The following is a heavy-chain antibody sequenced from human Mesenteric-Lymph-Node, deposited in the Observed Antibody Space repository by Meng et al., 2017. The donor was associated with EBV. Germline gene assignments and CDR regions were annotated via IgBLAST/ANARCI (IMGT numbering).Heavy chain of an antibody. V-gene: IGHV1-18*01. CDR3: ARDVLGSGGY. D-gene: IGHD5-12*01. Sequence: VQLVQSGGEVKKPGASVKVTCKASGYTFSAYGISWVRQAPGQGLEWMGWISPFNGNTNYAQNLQDRVTMTTDTSTTTAYMELRNLRSDDTAVYYCARDVLGSGGYWGQGTLVTVSS. CDR1: GYTFSAYG. J-gene: IGHJ4*02. CDR2: ISPFNGNT.